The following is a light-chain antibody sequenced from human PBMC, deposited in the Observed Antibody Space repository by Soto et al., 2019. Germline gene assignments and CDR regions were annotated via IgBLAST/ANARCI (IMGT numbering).Light chain of an antibody. V-gene: IGLV6-57*04. CDR3: QSYDSNNRAI. CDR1: SGSIASNY. J-gene: IGLJ7*01. Sequence: NFMLTQPHSVSESPGKTVAISCTRSSGSIASNYVQWYQQRPGSVPTPVIYENTERPSGVPDRFSGSIDSSSNSASLTISRLTTEDEADYYCQSYDSNNRAIFGGGTQLTVL. CDR2: ENT.